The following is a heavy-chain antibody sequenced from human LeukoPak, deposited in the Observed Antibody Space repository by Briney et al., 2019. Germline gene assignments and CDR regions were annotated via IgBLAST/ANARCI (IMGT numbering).Heavy chain of an antibody. D-gene: IGHD4-23*01. Sequence: GGSLRLSCAASGFTFSSYAMSWVRQAAGKGLEWVSFISGSGGSTYYADSVKGRFTISRDNSKNTLYLQMNSLRAEDTAVYYCAKNFYGGNWGAYFDYWGQGTLVTVSS. J-gene: IGHJ4*02. CDR2: ISGSGGST. CDR3: AKNFYGGNWGAYFDY. V-gene: IGHV3-23*01. CDR1: GFTFSSYA.